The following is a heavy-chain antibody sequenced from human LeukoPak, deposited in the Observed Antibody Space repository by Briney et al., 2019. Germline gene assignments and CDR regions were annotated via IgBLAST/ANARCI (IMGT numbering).Heavy chain of an antibody. D-gene: IGHD2-2*02. CDR2: INHSGST. J-gene: IGHJ6*03. Sequence: SETLSLTCTVSGSSISSGGYYWGWIRQPPGKGLEWIGEINHSGSTNYNPSLKSRVTISVDTSNNQFSLKLSSVTAADTAVYYCARGRTCSSTSCYKGSYYYYYMDVWGKGTTVTVSS. V-gene: IGHV4-39*07. CDR3: ARGRTCSSTSCYKGSYYYYYMDV. CDR1: GSSISSGGYY.